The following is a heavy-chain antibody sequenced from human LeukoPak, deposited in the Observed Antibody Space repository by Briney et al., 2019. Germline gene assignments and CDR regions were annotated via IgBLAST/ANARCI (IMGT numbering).Heavy chain of an antibody. CDR1: GGSISTYY. CDR2: IYYSGST. D-gene: IGHD6-13*01. CDR3: ARGLGSQQPLDY. Sequence: ASETLSLTCTVSGGSISTYYWSWIRQPPGRGLEWIGYIYYSGSTNYNPSLKSRVTISVDTSKSQFSLKLSSVTAADTAVYYCARGLGSQQPLDYWGQGTLVTVSS. V-gene: IGHV4-59*01. J-gene: IGHJ4*02.